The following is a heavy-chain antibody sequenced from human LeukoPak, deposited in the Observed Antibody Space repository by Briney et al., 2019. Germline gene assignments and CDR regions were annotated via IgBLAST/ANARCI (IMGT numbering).Heavy chain of an antibody. CDR2: INHSGST. J-gene: IGHJ4*02. CDR1: GGSFSGYY. D-gene: IGHD6-6*01. CDR3: ARGRYSSSSHDY. Sequence: SETLSLTCAVYGGSFSGYYWSWIRQPPGKGLEWIGEINHSGSTNYNPSLKSRVTIPVDTSKNQFSLKLSSVTAADTAVYYCARGRYSSSSHDYWGQGTLVTVSS. V-gene: IGHV4-34*01.